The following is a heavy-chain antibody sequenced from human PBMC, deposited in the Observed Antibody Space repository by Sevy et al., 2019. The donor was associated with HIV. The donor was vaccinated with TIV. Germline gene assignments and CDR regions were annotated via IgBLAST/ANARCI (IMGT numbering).Heavy chain of an antibody. CDR2: IKSKTGGGTT. V-gene: IGHV3-15*01. CDR3: TTDSKNRALSAVLDY. J-gene: IGHJ4*02. CDR1: GFTFSNAW. D-gene: IGHD2-2*01. Sequence: GGSLRLSCAASGFTFSNAWMSWVRQAPGKGLEWVGRIKSKTGGGTTDYAAPVKGRFTISSDDSKNNLYLQMNSLKTEENAIYYCTTDSKNRALSAVLDYWGQGTLVTVSS.